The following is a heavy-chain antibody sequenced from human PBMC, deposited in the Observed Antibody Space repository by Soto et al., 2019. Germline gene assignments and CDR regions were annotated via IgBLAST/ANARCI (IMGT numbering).Heavy chain of an antibody. CDR2: IYYSGST. D-gene: IGHD5-18*01. CDR1: GGSISSGDYY. Sequence: SETLSLTCTVSGGSISSGDYYWSWIRQPPGKCLEWIGYIYYSGSTYYNPSLKSRVTISVDTSKNQFSLKLSSVTAADTAVYYCARVDTAMGTGFDYWGQGTLVTVSS. V-gene: IGHV4-30-4*01. CDR3: ARVDTAMGTGFDY. J-gene: IGHJ4*02.